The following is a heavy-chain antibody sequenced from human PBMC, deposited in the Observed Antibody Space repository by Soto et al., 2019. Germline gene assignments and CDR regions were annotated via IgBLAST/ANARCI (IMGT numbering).Heavy chain of an antibody. J-gene: IGHJ3*02. V-gene: IGHV3-30*18. CDR1: GFTFRSFG. CDR2: ISYDGTNK. Sequence: GGSLRLSCAASGFTFRSFGMHWIRQAPGKGLEWVALISYDGTNKNYADSVRGRFTISRDNSKNTLYLEMNTLRVEDTAGYYFAKVPPATGTKGGGDAFDIWGQGTMVTVSS. CDR3: AKVPPATGTKGGGDAFDI. D-gene: IGHD2-8*02.